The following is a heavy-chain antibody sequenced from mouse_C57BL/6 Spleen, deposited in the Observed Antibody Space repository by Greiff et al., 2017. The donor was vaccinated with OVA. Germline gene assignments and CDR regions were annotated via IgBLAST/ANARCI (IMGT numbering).Heavy chain of an antibody. V-gene: IGHV1-22*01. CDR2: INPNNGGT. Sequence: EVQLQQSGPELVKPGASVKMSCKASGYTFTDYNMHWVKQSHGKSLEWIGYINPNNGGTSYNQKFKGKATLTADTSSSTAYMQLSSLTSEDSAVYYCARWDGYYDWYFDVWGTGTTVTVSS. CDR1: GYTFTDYN. D-gene: IGHD2-3*01. CDR3: ARWDGYYDWYFDV. J-gene: IGHJ1*03.